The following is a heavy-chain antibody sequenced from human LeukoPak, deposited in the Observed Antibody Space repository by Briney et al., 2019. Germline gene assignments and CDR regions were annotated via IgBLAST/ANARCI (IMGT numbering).Heavy chain of an antibody. Sequence: ASVKVSCKVSGYTLTELSMHWVRQAPGKGLEWIGGFDPEDGETIYAQKFQGRVTMTEDTSTDTAYMELSSLRSEDTAVYYCATLPVCSSTSCYTDDYWGQGTLVTVSS. J-gene: IGHJ4*02. CDR2: FDPEDGET. V-gene: IGHV1-24*01. CDR3: ATLPVCSSTSCYTDDY. D-gene: IGHD2-2*02. CDR1: GYTLTELS.